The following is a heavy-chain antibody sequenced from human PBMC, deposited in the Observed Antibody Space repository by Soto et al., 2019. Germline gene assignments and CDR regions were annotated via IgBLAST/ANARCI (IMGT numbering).Heavy chain of an antibody. CDR3: ARRQVVVAARGLWANAFDI. D-gene: IGHD2-15*01. V-gene: IGHV4-39*01. J-gene: IGHJ3*02. Sequence: QLQLQESGPGLVKPSETLSLTCTVSGGSISSSSYYWGWIRQPPGKGLEWIGSIYYSGSTYYNPSLKSLVTISVDTSKNQFSLKLSSVTAADTAVYYCARRQVVVAARGLWANAFDIWGQGTMVTVSS. CDR2: IYYSGST. CDR1: GGSISSSSYY.